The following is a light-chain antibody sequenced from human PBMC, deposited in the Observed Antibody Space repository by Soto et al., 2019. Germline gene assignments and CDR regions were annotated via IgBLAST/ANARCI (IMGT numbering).Light chain of an antibody. Sequence: EIVLTQSPGTLSLSPGERATLSCRASASLSTNSLAWYQQKPGQPPRLLIYAASTRHTDIPDRFTGSGSGTDFALTISRLEPEDFAVYYCQLSHTTLTFGQGTRLEIK. V-gene: IGKV3-20*01. CDR3: QLSHTTLT. CDR2: AAS. J-gene: IGKJ5*01. CDR1: ASLSTNS.